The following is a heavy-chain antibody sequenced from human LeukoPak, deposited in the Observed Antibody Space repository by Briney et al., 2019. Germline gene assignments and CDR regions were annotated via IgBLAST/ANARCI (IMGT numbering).Heavy chain of an antibody. J-gene: IGHJ4*02. CDR2: ISPNTGAT. CDR1: GYTFTGCY. CDR3: ARGLYNTYPEDY. Sequence: ASVKVSCKTSGYTFTGCYLRWVRQAPGQGLEWMGWISPNTGATKYAQKFQGRVAMTRDTSISIAYMELSRLRSDDTAVYYCARGLYNTYPEDYWGQGTLVTVSS. V-gene: IGHV1-2*02. D-gene: IGHD1-1*01.